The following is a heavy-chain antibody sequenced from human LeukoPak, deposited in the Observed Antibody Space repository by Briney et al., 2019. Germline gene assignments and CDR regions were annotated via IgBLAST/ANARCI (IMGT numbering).Heavy chain of an antibody. CDR2: ISSSSYI. D-gene: IGHD5-18*01. V-gene: IGHV3-21*01. CDR3: ERVAKIQLWLDY. Sequence: GGSLRLSCAASGFTFSSYSMNWVRQAPGKGLEWVSSISSSSYIYYADSVKGRFTISRDNAKNSLYLQMNSLRAEDTAVYYCERVAKIQLWLDYWGQGTLVTVSS. CDR1: GFTFSSYS. J-gene: IGHJ4*02.